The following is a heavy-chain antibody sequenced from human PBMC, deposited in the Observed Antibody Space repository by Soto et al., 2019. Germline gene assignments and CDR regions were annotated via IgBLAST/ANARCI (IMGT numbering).Heavy chain of an antibody. Sequence: GGSLRLSCAASGFTFSSYAMSWVRQAPGKGLEWVSAISGSGGSTYYADSVKGRFTISRDNSKNTLYLQMNSLRAEDTAVYYCASRDYYDSSALDYWGQGTLVTRLL. V-gene: IGHV3-23*01. CDR2: ISGSGGST. CDR1: GFTFSSYA. J-gene: IGHJ4*02. CDR3: ASRDYYDSSALDY. D-gene: IGHD3-22*01.